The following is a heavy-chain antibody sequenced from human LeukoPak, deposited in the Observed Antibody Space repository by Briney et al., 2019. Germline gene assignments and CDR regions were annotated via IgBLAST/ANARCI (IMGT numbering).Heavy chain of an antibody. CDR2: IYYSGST. Sequence: PSETLSLTCTVSGGSISSYYWSWIRQPPGKGLEWIGYIYYSGSTNYNPSLKRRVTISVDTSKNQFSLKLSSVTAADTAVYYCARVEGYCSSTSCYELIDYWGQGTLVTVSS. J-gene: IGHJ4*02. D-gene: IGHD2-2*01. V-gene: IGHV4-59*01. CDR1: GGSISSYY. CDR3: ARVEGYCSSTSCYELIDY.